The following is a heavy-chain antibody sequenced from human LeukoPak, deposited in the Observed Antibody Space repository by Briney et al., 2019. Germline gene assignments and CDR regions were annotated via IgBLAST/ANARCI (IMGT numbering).Heavy chain of an antibody. CDR1: GFTFSSYG. J-gene: IGHJ4*02. V-gene: IGHV3-33*01. D-gene: IGHD3-22*01. CDR3: AREYYYDSSGYLDY. Sequence: GGSLRLSCAASGFTFSSYGMHWVRQAPGKGLEGVAVIWYDGSNKYYADSVKGRFTISRDNSKNTLYLQMNSLRAEDTAVYYCAREYYYDSSGYLDYWGQGTLVTVSS. CDR2: IWYDGSNK.